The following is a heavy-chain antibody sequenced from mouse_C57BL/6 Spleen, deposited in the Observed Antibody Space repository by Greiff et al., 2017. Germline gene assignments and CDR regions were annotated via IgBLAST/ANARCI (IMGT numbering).Heavy chain of an antibody. CDR3: ARVRSYAMDY. CDR1: GYTFTSYW. D-gene: IGHD2-14*01. J-gene: IGHJ4*01. V-gene: IGHV1-69*01. Sequence: QVQLQQPGAELVMPGASVKLSCKASGYTFTSYWMHWVKQRPGQGLEWIGEIDPSDSYTNYTQKFKGKSTLTVDKSSSTAYMQLSSLTSEDSAVYYCARVRSYAMDYWGQGTSVTVSS. CDR2: IDPSDSYT.